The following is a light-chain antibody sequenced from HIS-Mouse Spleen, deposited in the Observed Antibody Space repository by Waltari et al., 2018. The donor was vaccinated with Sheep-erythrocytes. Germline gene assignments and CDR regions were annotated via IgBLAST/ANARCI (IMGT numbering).Light chain of an antibody. V-gene: IGLV2-23*01. CDR2: EGS. CDR3: CSHAGSSTPWV. CDR1: RSAVGSYNL. J-gene: IGLJ3*02. Sequence: QSALTQPASVSGSPGQSITLPCTGTRSAVGSYNLVSWYQQHPGKAPKLMIYEGSKRPSGVSNRFSGSKSGNTASLTISGLQAEDEADYYCCSHAGSSTPWVFGGGTKLTVL.